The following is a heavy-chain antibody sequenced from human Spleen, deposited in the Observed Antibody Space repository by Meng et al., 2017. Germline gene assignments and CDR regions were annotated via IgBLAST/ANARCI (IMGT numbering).Heavy chain of an antibody. V-gene: IGHV4-39*07. D-gene: IGHD3-10*01. CDR2: IHYSGST. Sequence: ESLKISCDVSGGSFSRSSYNWGWIRQPPGKGLEWIGEIHYSGSTYYNPSLKSRVTISIDTSKNQFSLKLNSVTAADTAVYYCGRYYGSAFDYWSQGTLVTVSS. J-gene: IGHJ4*02. CDR1: GGSFSRSSYN. CDR3: GRYYGSAFDY.